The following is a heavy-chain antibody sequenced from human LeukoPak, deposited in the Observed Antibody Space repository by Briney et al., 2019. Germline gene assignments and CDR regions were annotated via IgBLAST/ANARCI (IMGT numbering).Heavy chain of an antibody. D-gene: IGHD5-24*01. CDR2: INSDGSST. CDR3: ARDRATTMFDY. J-gene: IGHJ4*02. CDR1: GFTFSNCW. Sequence: GGSLRLSCAASGFTFSNCWMHWVRQAPGKGLVWVSRINSDGSSTTYADSVKGRFTISRDNDKNTLNLQMYSVRDDDTAVYYCARDRATTMFDYWAQGTLVTVSS. V-gene: IGHV3-74*01.